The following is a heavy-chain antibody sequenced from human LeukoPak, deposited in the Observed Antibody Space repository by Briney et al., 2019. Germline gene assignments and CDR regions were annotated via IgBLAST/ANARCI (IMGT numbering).Heavy chain of an antibody. D-gene: IGHD6-13*01. CDR1: GGTFSSYA. CDR3: ARDPYSSRAEYFQH. CDR2: IIPIFGTA. V-gene: IGHV1-69*05. J-gene: IGHJ1*01. Sequence: ASVKVSCKASGGTFSSYAISWVRQAPGQGLEWMGGIIPIFGTANYAQKFQGRVTITTDESTSTAYMELSSLRSEDTAVYYCARDPYSSRAEYFQHWGQGTLVTVSS.